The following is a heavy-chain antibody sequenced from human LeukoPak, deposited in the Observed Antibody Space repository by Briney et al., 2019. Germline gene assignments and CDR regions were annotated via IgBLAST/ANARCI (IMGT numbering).Heavy chain of an antibody. J-gene: IGHJ4*02. Sequence: GGSLRLSCAASGFAFSSNPMTWVRPAPGQGLQWVSTISGGNTYYADSVKGRFAISRDSSNALYLEVNSLGADDTAVYYCVKGGWGAPIDYWGQGTLVTVSS. CDR3: VKGGWGAPIDY. CDR1: GFAFSSNP. D-gene: IGHD1-26*01. V-gene: IGHV3-23*01. CDR2: ISGGNT.